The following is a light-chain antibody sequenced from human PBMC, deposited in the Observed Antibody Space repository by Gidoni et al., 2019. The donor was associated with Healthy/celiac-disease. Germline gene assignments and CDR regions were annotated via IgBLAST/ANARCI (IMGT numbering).Light chain of an antibody. CDR3: LQYGNLLPLT. CDR1: QDISNY. J-gene: IGKJ4*01. V-gene: IGKV1-33*01. Sequence: DIQMSPSPSSLSASVGDRVPITRQASQDISNYLNWYQQQPRKAPQLLLYDASNLETGVPSSVSESGSGTDFTFTFSSLQPKEMATYYCLQYGNLLPLTFGGGTKVEIK. CDR2: DAS.